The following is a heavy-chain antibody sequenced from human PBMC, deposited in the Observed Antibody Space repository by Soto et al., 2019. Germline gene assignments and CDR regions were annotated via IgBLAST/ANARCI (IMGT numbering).Heavy chain of an antibody. J-gene: IGHJ6*02. V-gene: IGHV4-4*02. CDR2: IYHSGST. Sequence: QVQLQESGPGLVKPSGTLSLTCAVSGGSISSSNWWSWVRQPPGKGLEWIGEIYHSGSTNYNPSLKSRVTISVAKSKNQCSLKLCPVTAADTAVYYCARVSGSYYYGMDFWGQGTTVTVSS. CDR3: ARVSGSYYYGMDF. CDR1: GGSISSSNW. D-gene: IGHD1-26*01.